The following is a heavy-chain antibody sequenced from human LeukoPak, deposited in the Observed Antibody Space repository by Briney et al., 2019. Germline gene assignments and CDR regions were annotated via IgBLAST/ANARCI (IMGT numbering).Heavy chain of an antibody. V-gene: IGHV3-23*01. D-gene: IGHD6-13*01. J-gene: IGHJ4*02. CDR1: GFTFSSYA. CDR3: AKAISGSWYGDHYFDY. Sequence: GGSLRLSCAASGFTFSSYAMSWVRQAPGKGLEWVSAISGSGGSTYYADSVKGRFTISRDNSKNTLYLQMNSLRAEDTAVYYCAKAISGSWYGDHYFDYWSQGTLVTVSS. CDR2: ISGSGGST.